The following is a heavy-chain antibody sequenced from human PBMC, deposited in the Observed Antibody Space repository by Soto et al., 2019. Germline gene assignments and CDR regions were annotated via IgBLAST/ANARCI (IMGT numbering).Heavy chain of an antibody. CDR1: GYTFTGYY. Sequence: GASVKVSCKASGYTFTGYYMHWVRQAPGQGLEWMGWINPNSGGTNYAQKFQGWVTMTRDTSASTAYMELRSLTSDDTAVYYCARGLEQWLVLDYWGQGTLVTVSS. CDR3: ARGLEQWLVLDY. V-gene: IGHV1-2*04. D-gene: IGHD6-19*01. J-gene: IGHJ4*02. CDR2: INPNSGGT.